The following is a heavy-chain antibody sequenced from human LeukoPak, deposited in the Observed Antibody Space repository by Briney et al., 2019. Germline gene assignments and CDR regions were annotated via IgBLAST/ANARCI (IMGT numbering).Heavy chain of an antibody. V-gene: IGHV3-33*01. CDR2: IWSDGSTK. CDR1: GFTFSSYG. Sequence: GGSLRLSCVASGFTFSSYGMHWVRQAPGKGLERVAIIWSDGSTKYYVGSVKGRFTISRDSSKSTLYLQMNSLRAEDTAVYYCARDAATSVGMPHYWGQGTVVTVSS. J-gene: IGHJ4*02. CDR3: ARDAATSVGMPHY. D-gene: IGHD2-2*01.